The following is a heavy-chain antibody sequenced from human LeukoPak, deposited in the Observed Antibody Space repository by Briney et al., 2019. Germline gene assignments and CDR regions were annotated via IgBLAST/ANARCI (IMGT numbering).Heavy chain of an antibody. CDR1: GFIFGKYW. CDR3: AKDLFGGSTTYYFGY. CDR2: ISYDGSNK. D-gene: IGHD1-26*01. V-gene: IGHV3-30*18. Sequence: QPGGSLRLSCAASGFIFGKYWMSWVRQAPGKGLEWVAVISYDGSNKYFADSVKGRFTISRDDSKNTLYLQMSSLRAEDTAVYYCAKDLFGGSTTYYFGYWGQGTLVTVSS. J-gene: IGHJ4*02.